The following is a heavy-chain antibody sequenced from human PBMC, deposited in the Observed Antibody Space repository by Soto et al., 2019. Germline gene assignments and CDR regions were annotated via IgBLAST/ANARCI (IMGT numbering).Heavy chain of an antibody. CDR3: ARELGGSWYNWFDP. D-gene: IGHD2-15*01. Sequence: AGGSLRLSCAVSGFTVSSNSITWVRQAPGQGLEWVSVLHSDVSTYYVDSVKGRFVISRDNSKNTVYPQMNSLRAEDTAIYYCARELGGSWYNWFDPWGQGTLVTVSS. CDR1: GFTVSSNS. V-gene: IGHV3-53*01. CDR2: LHSDVST. J-gene: IGHJ5*02.